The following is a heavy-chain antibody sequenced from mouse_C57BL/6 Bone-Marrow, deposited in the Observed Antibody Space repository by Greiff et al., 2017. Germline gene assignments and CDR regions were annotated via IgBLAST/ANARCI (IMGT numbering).Heavy chain of an antibody. CDR1: GYAFTHYL. Sequence: VQLQQSGAELVRPGTSVKVSCKASGYAFTHYLIEWVKQRPGQGLEWIGVINPGSGGTNYNEKFKGKATMTADKSSSTAYLQLSSLTSEDSAVYFCARWGWLLYWYIDDWGKGTTVTVSS. J-gene: IGHJ1*03. D-gene: IGHD2-3*01. CDR2: INPGSGGT. V-gene: IGHV1-54*01. CDR3: ARWGWLLYWYIDD.